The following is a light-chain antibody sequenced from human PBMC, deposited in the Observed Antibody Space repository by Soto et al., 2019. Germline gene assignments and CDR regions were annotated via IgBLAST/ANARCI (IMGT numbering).Light chain of an antibody. Sequence: EIVMTQSPATLSVSPGERATLSCRASQSASNNLAWYQQKPGQAPRLLIYVASTRATGIPARFSGSGSGTEFTLTISSLQSEDFAVYFCQQYNKWPLTLGQGTKVEI. CDR2: VAS. J-gene: IGKJ1*01. V-gene: IGKV3-15*01. CDR3: QQYNKWPLT. CDR1: QSASNN.